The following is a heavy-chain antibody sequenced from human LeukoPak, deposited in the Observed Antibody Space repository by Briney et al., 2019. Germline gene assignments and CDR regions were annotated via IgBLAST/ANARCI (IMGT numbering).Heavy chain of an antibody. D-gene: IGHD3-3*01. Sequence: ASVKVSCKTSGYSFSSYGISWVRQAPGQGLEWMGWISVYNAITSYAQKFQGRVTMTTDTSTSTAYMELRSLRSDDTAVYYCARDLTKNTVFGLKGTVDVWGQGTTVTVSS. CDR3: ARDLTKNTVFGLKGTVDV. V-gene: IGHV1-18*01. CDR2: ISVYNAIT. CDR1: GYSFSSYG. J-gene: IGHJ6*02.